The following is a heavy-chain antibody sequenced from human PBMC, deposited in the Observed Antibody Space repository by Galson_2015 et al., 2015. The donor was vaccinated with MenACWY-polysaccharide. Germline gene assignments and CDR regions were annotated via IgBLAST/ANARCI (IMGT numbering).Heavy chain of an antibody. V-gene: IGHV3-48*02. J-gene: IGHJ4*02. CDR2: IRSGGTI. CDR3: ARVLKGLVGATPDY. Sequence: SLRLSCAASGFTFSSYSMNWVRQAPGKGPEWVSYIRSGGTIYYADSVKGRFTISRDNAKNSLYLQMNSRRDDDTAVYYYARVLKGLVGATPDYWGQGTLVTVSS. CDR1: GFTFSSYS. D-gene: IGHD1-26*01.